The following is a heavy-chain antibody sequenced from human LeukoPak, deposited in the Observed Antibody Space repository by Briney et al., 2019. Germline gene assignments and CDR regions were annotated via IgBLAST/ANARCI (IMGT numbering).Heavy chain of an antibody. CDR3: AKARSGWYRFDY. D-gene: IGHD6-19*01. CDR1: GFTFSSYA. CDR2: TSGSGGST. Sequence: GGFLRLSCAASGFTFSSYAMSWVRQAPGKGLEWVSSTSGSGGSTYYADSVKGRFTISRDNSKNTLYLQMNSLRAEDTAVYYCAKARSGWYRFDYWGQGTLVTVSS. V-gene: IGHV3-23*01. J-gene: IGHJ4*02.